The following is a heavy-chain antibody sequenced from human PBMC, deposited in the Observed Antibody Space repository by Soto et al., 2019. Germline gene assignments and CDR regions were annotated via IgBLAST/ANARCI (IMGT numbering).Heavy chain of an antibody. V-gene: IGHV4-34*01. CDR2: INHSGST. D-gene: IGHD6-6*01. CDR1: GGSFSGYY. CDR3: ARGSDKYSSSSYYYYGMDV. J-gene: IGHJ6*02. Sequence: SETLSLTCAVYGGSFSGYYWSWIRQPPGKGLEWIGEINHSGSTNYNPSLKRRVTISVDTSKNQFSLKLRSVTAADTAVYYCARGSDKYSSSSYYYYGMDVWGQGTTVTVSS.